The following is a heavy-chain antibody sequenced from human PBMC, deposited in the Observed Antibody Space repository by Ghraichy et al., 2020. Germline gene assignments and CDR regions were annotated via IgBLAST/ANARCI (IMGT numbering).Heavy chain of an antibody. CDR2: ITVSSSYI. CDR1: GFTFSSYS. D-gene: IGHD3-16*01. J-gene: IGHJ6*02. V-gene: IGHV3-21*01. Sequence: GGSLRLSCAASGFTFSSYSMNWVRQAPGKGLEWVSSITVSSSYIYYADSVKGRFTISRDNAKNSLYLQMNSLRAEDTAVYYCARDSGSNAPGWNYDTMDVWGQGTTVTVSS. CDR3: ARDSGSNAPGWNYDTMDV.